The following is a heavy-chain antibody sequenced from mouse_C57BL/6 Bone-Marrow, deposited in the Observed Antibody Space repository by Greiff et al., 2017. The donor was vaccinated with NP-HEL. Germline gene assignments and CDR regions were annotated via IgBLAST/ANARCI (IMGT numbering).Heavy chain of an antibody. CDR1: GFSLTSYG. CDR2: IWSGGST. Sequence: VKLKQSGPGLVQPSQSLFITCTVSGFSLTSYGVHWVRQSPGKGLEWLGVIWSGGSTDYNAAFISRLSISKDNSKSQVFFKMNSLQADDTAIYYCARGDDYDVWGQGTTLTVSS. V-gene: IGHV2-2*01. D-gene: IGHD2-4*01. CDR3: ARGDDYDV. J-gene: IGHJ2*01.